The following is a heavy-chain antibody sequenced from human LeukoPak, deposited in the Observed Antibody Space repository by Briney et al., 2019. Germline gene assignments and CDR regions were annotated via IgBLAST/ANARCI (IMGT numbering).Heavy chain of an antibody. CDR2: IYYSGST. CDR1: GGSISSGGYY. Sequence: SETLSLTCTVSGGSISSGGYYWSWIRQHPGKGLEWIGYIYYSGSTYYNPSLKSRVTISVDTSKNQFSLKLSSVTAADRAVYYCARDQEGLYGMDVWGQGTTVTVSS. J-gene: IGHJ6*02. V-gene: IGHV4-31*03. CDR3: ARDQEGLYGMDV.